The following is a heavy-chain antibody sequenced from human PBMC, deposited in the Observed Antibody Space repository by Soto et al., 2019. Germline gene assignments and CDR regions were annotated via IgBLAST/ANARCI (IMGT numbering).Heavy chain of an antibody. CDR2: IYYSGST. V-gene: IGHV4-59*08. CDR1: GCYIIRYY. D-gene: IGHD1-26*01. CDR3: ARRYGSAIDY. Sequence: PSETLPITCNVSGCYIIRYYWSWIRQPPGKGLEWIGYIYYSGSTNYNPSLKSRVTISVDTSKNQFSLKLSSVTAADTAVYYCARRYGSAIDYWGQGTLVTVSS. J-gene: IGHJ4*02.